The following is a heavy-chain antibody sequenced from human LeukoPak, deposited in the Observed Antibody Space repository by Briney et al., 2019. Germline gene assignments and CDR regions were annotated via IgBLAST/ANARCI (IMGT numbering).Heavy chain of an antibody. J-gene: IGHJ4*02. Sequence: PGGSLRLSCAASGFTFSSYEMNWVRQAQGKGLEWVSYISSSGTTTHYADSVKGRFTVSRDNAKSSLYLQMNSLRAEDTAVYYCATYRLSYADYWGQGTLVTVSS. CDR3: ATYRLSYADY. V-gene: IGHV3-48*03. D-gene: IGHD2-2*01. CDR1: GFTFSSYE. CDR2: ISSSGTTT.